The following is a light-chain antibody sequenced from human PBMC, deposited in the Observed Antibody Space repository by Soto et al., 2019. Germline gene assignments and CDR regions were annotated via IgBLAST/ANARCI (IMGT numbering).Light chain of an antibody. V-gene: IGKV3-20*01. CDR1: QSVFSSY. CDR3: QKYGSSPWT. J-gene: IGKJ1*01. CDR2: GAS. Sequence: EIVMTQSPGTLSLSPVERATLSCRASQSVFSSYLAWYQKKPGQAPRLLIYGASSRATGIPDRFSGSGSGTDFTLTISSLEPEDFALYYCQKYGSSPWTFGQGTKVDIK.